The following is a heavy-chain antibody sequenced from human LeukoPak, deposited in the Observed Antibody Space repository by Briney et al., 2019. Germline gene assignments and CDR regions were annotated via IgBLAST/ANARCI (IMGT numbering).Heavy chain of an antibody. J-gene: IGHJ4*02. D-gene: IGHD7-27*01. CDR1: GGSISSYY. CDR3: ARDRGTGGPFDY. V-gene: IGHV4-59*01. Sequence: SETLSLTCTVSGGSISSYYWSWIRQPPGKGLEWIGYIYYSGSTNYNPSLESRVTISVETSKNQFSLKLSSVTAADTAVYYCARDRGTGGPFDYWGQGTLVTVSS. CDR2: IYYSGST.